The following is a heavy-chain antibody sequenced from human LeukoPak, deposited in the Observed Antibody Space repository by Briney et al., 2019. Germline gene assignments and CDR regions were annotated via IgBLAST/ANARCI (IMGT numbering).Heavy chain of an antibody. V-gene: IGHV1-2*02. CDR1: GYTFRDYY. D-gene: IGHD4-17*01. J-gene: IGHJ3*02. CDR3: ARDGITVTQNAFDI. CDR2: INPNDGVK. Sequence: ASVKVSCKASGYTFRDYYIHWVRQAPGQGLEWMGWINPNDGVKHSAQKFQDRVTMNRDASISTAYMEVSSLTSDDTAVYYCARDGITVTQNAFDIWGQGTMATVSS.